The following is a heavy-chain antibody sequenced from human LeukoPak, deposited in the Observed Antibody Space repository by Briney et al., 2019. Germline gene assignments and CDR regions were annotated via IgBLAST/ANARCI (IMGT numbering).Heavy chain of an antibody. CDR3: ARVQDTYYYDSSGYYPLDY. V-gene: IGHV1-18*01. Sequence: GASVKVSCKPSGYTFTRYGISWVRQAPGQGLEWMGWISPYNGNTNYAQKQEGRVTMTTHTSTSTAYMEVGRLRSEYTPGYDCARVQDTYYYDSSGYYPLDYWGQGTLVTVSS. CDR2: ISPYNGNT. J-gene: IGHJ4*02. D-gene: IGHD3-22*01. CDR1: GYTFTRYG.